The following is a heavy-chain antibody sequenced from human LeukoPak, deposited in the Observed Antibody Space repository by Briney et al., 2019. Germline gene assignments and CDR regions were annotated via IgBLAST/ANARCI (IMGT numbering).Heavy chain of an antibody. CDR2: IYYSGST. J-gene: IGHJ1*01. CDR1: GGSISSSSYY. CDR3: ARQSSGYVQH. D-gene: IGHD3-22*01. V-gene: IGHV4-39*01. Sequence: SETLSLTCTVSGGSISSSSYYWGWIRQPPGKGLEWIGSIYYSGSTYYNPSLKSRVTISVDTSKNQFSLKLSSVTAADTAVYYCARQSSGYVQHWDQGTLVTVSS.